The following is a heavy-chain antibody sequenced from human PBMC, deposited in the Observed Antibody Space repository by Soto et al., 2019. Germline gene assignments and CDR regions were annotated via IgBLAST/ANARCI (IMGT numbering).Heavy chain of an antibody. CDR2: INHRGST. CDR3: AIDHPHSYGVYHFDY. CDR1: GGSFSGYY. J-gene: IGHJ4*02. D-gene: IGHD5-18*01. Sequence: SETLSLTCAVYGGSFSGYYWSWIRQPPGKGLEWIGEINHRGSTNHNPSLNSRVTISVDTSKNQFSLKLSSVTAADTAVYYFAIDHPHSYGVYHFDYWGKGTQVTVYS. V-gene: IGHV4-34*01.